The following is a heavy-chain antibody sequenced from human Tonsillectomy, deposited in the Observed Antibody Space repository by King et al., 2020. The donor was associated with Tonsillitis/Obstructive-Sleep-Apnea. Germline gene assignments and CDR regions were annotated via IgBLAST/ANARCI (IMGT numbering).Heavy chain of an antibody. D-gene: IGHD3-10*01. Sequence: VQLVESGGGLVQPGRSLRLSCAASGFTFGDYIMNWVRQAPGKGLEWVGFIRSKAYGGTTEYAASVKGRFTISRDDSKRIAYLQMNSLKTEDTAVYYCNRDLGGWIDYWGQGTLVTVSS. V-gene: IGHV3-49*04. J-gene: IGHJ4*02. CDR2: IRSKAYGGTT. CDR1: GFTFGDYI. CDR3: NRDLGGWIDY.